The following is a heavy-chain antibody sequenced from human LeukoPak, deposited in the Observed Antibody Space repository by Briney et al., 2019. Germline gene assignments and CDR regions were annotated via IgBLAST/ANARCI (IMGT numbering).Heavy chain of an antibody. CDR3: AHRRDGYNSLDY. Sequence: SGPTLVNPTQTLTLTCTFSGFSLSTSGVAVGWIRQPPGKALEWLGLIYWDDDKRYSPSLKSALTITKDTSKNQVVLTMTNMNPVDTATYYCAHRRDGYNSLDYWGQGTLVTVSS. V-gene: IGHV2-5*02. CDR2: IYWDDDK. J-gene: IGHJ4*02. D-gene: IGHD5-12*01. CDR1: GFSLSTSGVA.